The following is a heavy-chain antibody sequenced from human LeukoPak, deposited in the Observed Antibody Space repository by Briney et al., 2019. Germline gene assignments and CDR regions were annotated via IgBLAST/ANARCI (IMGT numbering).Heavy chain of an antibody. CDR2: MNPNSGNT. CDR3: ARACGGDCYSLGDSFDY. Sequence: ASVKVSCKASGYTFTSYDINWVRQATGQGLEWMGWMNPNSGNTGYAQKFQGRVTITRNTSISTAYMELSSLRSEDTAVYYCARACGGDCYSLGDSFDYWGQGTLVTVSS. V-gene: IGHV1-8*03. D-gene: IGHD2-21*02. J-gene: IGHJ4*02. CDR1: GYTFTSYD.